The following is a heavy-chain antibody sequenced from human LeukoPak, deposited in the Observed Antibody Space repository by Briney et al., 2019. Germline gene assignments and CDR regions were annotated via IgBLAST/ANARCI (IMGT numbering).Heavy chain of an antibody. CDR3: TSPTLYGDYEVYYFDY. CDR1: GFTFSSYA. D-gene: IGHD4-17*01. Sequence: PGGSLRLSCAASGFTFSSYAMSWVRQAPGKGLEWVGFIRSKAYGGTTEYAASVKGRFTISRDDSKSIAYLQMNSLKTEDTAVYYCTSPTLYGDYEVYYFDYWGQGTLVTVSS. V-gene: IGHV3-49*04. J-gene: IGHJ4*02. CDR2: IRSKAYGGTT.